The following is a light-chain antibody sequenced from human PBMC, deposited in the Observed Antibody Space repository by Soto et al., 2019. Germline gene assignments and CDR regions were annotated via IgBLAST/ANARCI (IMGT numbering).Light chain of an antibody. J-gene: IGKJ2*01. CDR2: GAS. CDR1: QSVSSTY. Sequence: EIVLMQSPGTLSLSPGERATLSCRASQSVSSTYLAWYQQKPGQAPRLLIYGASSRATGIPDRFSGSGSGTDCNPTISRREPEDFAVYFCQQYDSSLYTFGQGTKLEIK. V-gene: IGKV3-20*01. CDR3: QQYDSSLYT.